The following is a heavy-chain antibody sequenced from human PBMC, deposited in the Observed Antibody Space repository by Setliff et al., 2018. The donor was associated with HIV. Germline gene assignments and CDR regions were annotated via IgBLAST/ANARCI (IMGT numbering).Heavy chain of an antibody. CDR3: ARLRYYDILTGYAFDY. CDR2: ILYSGST. CDR1: GVSFSNINYY. J-gene: IGHJ4*02. V-gene: IGHV4-39*01. D-gene: IGHD3-9*01. Sequence: SETLSLTCTVSGVSFSNINYYWAWIRQPPGMGLEWIANILYSGSTYYNPSLRSRVTISVDTSKNQFSLKLNSVTAADTAVYYCARLRYYDILTGYAFDYWGQGTLVTVSS.